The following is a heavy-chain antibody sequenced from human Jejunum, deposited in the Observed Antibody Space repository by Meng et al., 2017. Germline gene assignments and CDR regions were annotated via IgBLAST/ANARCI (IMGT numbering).Heavy chain of an antibody. CDR2: INTDGSST. D-gene: IGHD2-2*01. CDR1: GFTFSSSW. J-gene: IGHJ4*02. V-gene: IGHV3-74*01. Sequence: GESLKISCAASGFTFSSSWMHWVRQAPGEGLVWVSRINTDGSSTTYADSVKGRFTISRDNAKNTLYLQMNSLRAEDTAVYFCARQYCSSNTCYYDAWGQGTRVTVSS. CDR3: ARQYCSSNTCYYDA.